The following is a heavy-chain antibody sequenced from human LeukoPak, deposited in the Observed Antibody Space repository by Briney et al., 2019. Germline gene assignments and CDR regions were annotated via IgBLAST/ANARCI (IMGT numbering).Heavy chain of an antibody. CDR1: GGSISSSSYY. Sequence: PSETLSLTCTVSGGSISSSSYYWGWIRQPPGTGLEWIGSIYYSGSTYYNPSLKSRVTISVDTSKNQFSLKLSSVTAADTAVYYCARGRRTTVVTPYYYYYGMDVWGQGTTVTVSS. V-gene: IGHV4-39*01. CDR2: IYYSGST. CDR3: ARGRRTTVVTPYYYYYGMDV. D-gene: IGHD4-23*01. J-gene: IGHJ6*02.